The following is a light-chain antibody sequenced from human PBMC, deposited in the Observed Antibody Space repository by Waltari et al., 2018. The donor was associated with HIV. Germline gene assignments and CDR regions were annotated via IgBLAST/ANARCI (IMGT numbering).Light chain of an antibody. CDR1: SANVGNT. V-gene: IGLV1-47*01. J-gene: IGLJ3*02. CDR2: RDN. Sequence: QSVLTQPPSASGTPGQRVTIPCSGSSANVGNTVYWYQQLPGTAPKVLIYRDNQRPSGVPDRFSGSRSGTSASLDVSGLRSEDEANYFCAAWDDILSGWVFGGGTKLTVL. CDR3: AAWDDILSGWV.